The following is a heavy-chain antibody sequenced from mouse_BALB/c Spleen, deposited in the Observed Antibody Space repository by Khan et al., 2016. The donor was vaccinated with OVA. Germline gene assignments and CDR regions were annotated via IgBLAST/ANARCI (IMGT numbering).Heavy chain of an antibody. CDR2: ISSGSSTI. Sequence: EVELVESGGGLAQPGGSRKLSCAASGFTFSSFGMHWVRQAPEKGLEWVAFISSGSSTIYYADTVKGRFTISRDDPKNTLFLQMTSLRSEDTAMDYCARREGLYAMDYWSQGTSVTVSS. CDR3: ARREGLYAMDY. J-gene: IGHJ4*01. D-gene: IGHD3-3*01. CDR1: GFTFSSFG. V-gene: IGHV5-17*02.